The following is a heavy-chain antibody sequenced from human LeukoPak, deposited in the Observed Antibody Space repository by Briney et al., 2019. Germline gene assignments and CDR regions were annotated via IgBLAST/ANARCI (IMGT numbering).Heavy chain of an antibody. V-gene: IGHV3-23*01. CDR3: ARAARPPYYYYGMDV. J-gene: IGHJ6*02. D-gene: IGHD6-6*01. CDR2: ISGSGGST. CDR1: GLTFSSYA. Sequence: GGSLRLSCAASGLTFSSYAMSWVRQAPGKGLEWVSAISGSGGSTYYADPVKGRFTISRDNSKNTLYLQMNSLRAEDTAVYYCARAARPPYYYYGMDVWGQGTTVTVSS.